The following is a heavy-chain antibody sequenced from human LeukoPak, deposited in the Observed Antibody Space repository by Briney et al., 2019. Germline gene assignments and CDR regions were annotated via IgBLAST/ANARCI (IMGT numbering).Heavy chain of an antibody. CDR3: ARSQIPDF. D-gene: IGHD2-21*01. CDR2: INPNSGDT. Sequence: ASVKVSCKASGYTFTGCYMHWVRQAPGQGLEWMGWINPNSGDTKCAQKFQGRVTMTRDTSIGTAYMELSRLTSDDTAVYYCARSQIPDFWGQGTLVTVSS. J-gene: IGHJ4*02. V-gene: IGHV1-2*02. CDR1: GYTFTGCY.